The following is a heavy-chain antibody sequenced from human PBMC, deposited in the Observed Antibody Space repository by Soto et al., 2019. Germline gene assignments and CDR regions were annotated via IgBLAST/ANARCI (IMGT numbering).Heavy chain of an antibody. CDR1: GLTLSGKKY. D-gene: IGHD1-1*01. CDR2: LYDVDGS. J-gene: IGHJ3*01. CDR3: ATWHEREHAYDV. V-gene: IGHV3-53*01. Sequence: DVQLVESGGGLMQPGESLRLSCAASGLTLSGKKYVAWVRQAPGKGLEWVSALYDVDGSFYANSAKGRFTTSRDSSKTTVYLQMNGLRRDDTAVYYCATWHEREHAYDVWGQGTTVTVSS.